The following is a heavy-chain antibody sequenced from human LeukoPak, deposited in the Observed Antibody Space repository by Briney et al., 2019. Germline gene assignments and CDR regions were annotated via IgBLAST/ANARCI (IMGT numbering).Heavy chain of an antibody. CDR1: GFTFSTYA. Sequence: PGGSLRLSCAGSGFTFSTYAMSWIRQAPGKGLEWVSAISGSGGSTYYADSVKGRFTISRDNSKNTLYLQMYSLRAEDTAVYYCAKGAITMVRGFPNFDYWGQGTLVTVSS. D-gene: IGHD3-10*01. V-gene: IGHV3-23*01. CDR2: ISGSGGST. CDR3: AKGAITMVRGFPNFDY. J-gene: IGHJ4*02.